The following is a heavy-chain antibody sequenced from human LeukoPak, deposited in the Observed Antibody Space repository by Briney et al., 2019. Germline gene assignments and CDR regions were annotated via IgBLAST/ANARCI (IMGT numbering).Heavy chain of an antibody. D-gene: IGHD1-7*01. CDR3: ARISGTLCFDL. J-gene: IGHJ4*02. V-gene: IGHV3-66*01. CDR1: GFSVSYNY. CDR2: IYAGGDT. Sequence: PGGSLRLSCAASGFSVSYNYMSWVRQAPARGLEWVSVIYAGGDTYYADSVKGRFTISRDNSKNTVYLQTHSLRADDTAVYYCARISGTLCFDLWGLGTLVTVSS.